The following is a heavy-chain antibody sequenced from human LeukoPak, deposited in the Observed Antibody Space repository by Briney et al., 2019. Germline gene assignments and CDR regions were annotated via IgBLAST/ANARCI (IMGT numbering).Heavy chain of an antibody. CDR1: GFTFSSSG. J-gene: IGHJ4*02. Sequence: GGSLRLSCAASGFTFSSSGMNWVRQAPGKGLEWVSSIGSSSSYIYYADSVKGRFTISRDNAKSSLHLQMNSLRAEDTAVYYCAASTKHTAMVDYWGQGTLVTVSS. CDR3: AASTKHTAMVDY. D-gene: IGHD5-18*01. V-gene: IGHV3-21*01. CDR2: IGSSSSYI.